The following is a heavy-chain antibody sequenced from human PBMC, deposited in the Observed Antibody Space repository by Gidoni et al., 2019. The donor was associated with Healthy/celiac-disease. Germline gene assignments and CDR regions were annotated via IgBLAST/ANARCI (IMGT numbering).Heavy chain of an antibody. CDR3: ARATVTTLPDY. J-gene: IGHJ4*02. V-gene: IGHV3-48*01. Sequence: EVQLVESGGGLVQPGGSLRLSCAASGFTFSSYSMTWVRQAPGKGLEWVSYISSSSSTIYYADSVKGRFTISRDNAKNSLYLQMNSLRAEDTAVYYCARATVTTLPDYWGQGTLVTVSS. CDR2: ISSSSSTI. D-gene: IGHD4-17*01. CDR1: GFTFSSYS.